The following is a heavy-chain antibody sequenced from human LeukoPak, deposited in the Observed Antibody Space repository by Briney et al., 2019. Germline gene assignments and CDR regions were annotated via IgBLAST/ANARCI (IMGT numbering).Heavy chain of an antibody. V-gene: IGHV1-2*02. CDR2: TNPNTGDT. Sequence: GASVKVSCKASGYPFTDYYMHWIRQARGQGLKWMGWTNPNTGDTNYPQKFQGRVTMTTDTSISTAYMDLSRLSSDDTAVYYCATLVRGSNSYYPYGGQGTLVTVSS. CDR1: GYPFTDYY. CDR3: ATLVRGSNSYYPY. J-gene: IGHJ4*02. D-gene: IGHD3-10*01.